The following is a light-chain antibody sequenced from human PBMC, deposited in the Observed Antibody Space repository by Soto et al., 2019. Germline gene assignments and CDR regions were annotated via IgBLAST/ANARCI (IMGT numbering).Light chain of an antibody. Sequence: QSALTQPASVSGSPGQSITLSCTGTTSDVGGYHFVSWYQQHPGKAPKLIIYEVTNRPSGVSDRFSGSKSSNTASLTISGLQAEDEADYYCYSYTTTGTYVFGTGTKLTVL. V-gene: IGLV2-14*01. CDR2: EVT. CDR3: YSYTTTGTYV. CDR1: TSDVGGYHF. J-gene: IGLJ1*01.